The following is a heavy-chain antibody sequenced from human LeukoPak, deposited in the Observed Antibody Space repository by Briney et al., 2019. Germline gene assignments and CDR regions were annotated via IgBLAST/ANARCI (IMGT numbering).Heavy chain of an antibody. CDR3: TRVHSGNPGGY. Sequence: PGGSLRLSCAASGFTFSSYAMKWVRQAPGKGLEWVSTISGSGASTYYADSVKGRFTISRDNSQNTVYLQMNSLKTEDTAVYYCTRVHSGNPGGYWGQGTLVTVSS. CDR1: GFTFSSYA. CDR2: ISGSGAST. V-gene: IGHV3-23*01. D-gene: IGHD1-26*01. J-gene: IGHJ4*02.